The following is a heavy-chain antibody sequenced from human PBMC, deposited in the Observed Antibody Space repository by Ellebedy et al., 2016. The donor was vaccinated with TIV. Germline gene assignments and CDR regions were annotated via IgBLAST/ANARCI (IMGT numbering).Heavy chain of an antibody. CDR2: ISAYNGDT. CDR3: ARDFHCTSNNCYERPSLYYFDS. Sequence: AASVKVSCKASGYIFDNYGFSWVRQAPGQGLEWMGWISAYNGDTNYAQKFQGRVTMTTDTFTSTAYMELRSLTSDDTAVYSCARDFHCTSNNCYERPSLYYFDSWGQGTLVTVSS. V-gene: IGHV1-18*01. J-gene: IGHJ4*02. D-gene: IGHD2-2*01. CDR1: GYIFDNYG.